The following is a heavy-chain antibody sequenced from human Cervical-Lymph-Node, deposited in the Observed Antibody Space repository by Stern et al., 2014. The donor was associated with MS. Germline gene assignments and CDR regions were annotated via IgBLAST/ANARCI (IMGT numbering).Heavy chain of an antibody. J-gene: IGHJ6*02. CDR3: ARDQGAVGPNGMDV. V-gene: IGHV3-33*01. Sequence: VQLVQSGGGVVKPGRSLRLSCAASGFTFSSYGMHWVRQAPGKGLEWVAVIWYDGSNKYYADSVKGRFTISIDNSKNTLYLQMNSLRAEDTAVYYCARDQGAVGPNGMDVWGQGTTVTVSS. D-gene: IGHD6-19*01. CDR1: GFTFSSYG. CDR2: IWYDGSNK.